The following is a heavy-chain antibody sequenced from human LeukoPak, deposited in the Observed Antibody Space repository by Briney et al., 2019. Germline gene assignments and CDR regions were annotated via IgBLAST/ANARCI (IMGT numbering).Heavy chain of an antibody. V-gene: IGHV4-59*08. CDR1: GGSISSYY. J-gene: IGHJ4*02. D-gene: IGHD2-2*01. CDR2: INNSGGT. Sequence: SETLSLTCTVSGGSISSYYWSWIRQPPGKGLEWIGYINNSGGTSYNPSLKSRVTISLDTSKNQFSLKLNSVTTTDTAVYYCASQMSSTSVSYWGQGTLVTVSS. CDR3: ASQMSSTSVSY.